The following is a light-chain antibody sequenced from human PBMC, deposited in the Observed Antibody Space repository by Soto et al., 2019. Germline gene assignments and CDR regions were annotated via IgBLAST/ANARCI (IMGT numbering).Light chain of an antibody. CDR1: QNIDKY. J-gene: IGKJ1*01. CDR3: QQTYSDSVT. Sequence: DIRLTQSPASLSASVGDRVTVTCRARQNIDKYLHWYQQKPGKAPNLLIFSASILQSGVPSRFIGSGTGTEFTLTISGLQPEDFATYYCQQTYSDSVTFGQGTKVDIK. V-gene: IGKV1-39*01. CDR2: SAS.